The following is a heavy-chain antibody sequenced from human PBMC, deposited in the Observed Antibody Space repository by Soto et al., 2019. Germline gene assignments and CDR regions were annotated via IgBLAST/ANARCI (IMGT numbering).Heavy chain of an antibody. CDR1: GFSFSNYW. CDR2: VNTDGSYT. J-gene: IGHJ5*02. CDR3: ARQLYCSTTSCFPTGYNWFDP. Sequence: EVQLVESGGGLVQPGGSLRLSCAASGFSFSNYWMHWVRQAPVKGLVWVSRVNTDGSYTNYADSVKGRFTISRDNAKNMLYLQMNSLRAEDTAVYYCARQLYCSTTSCFPTGYNWFDPWGQGTLVTVSS. V-gene: IGHV3-74*01. D-gene: IGHD2-2*01.